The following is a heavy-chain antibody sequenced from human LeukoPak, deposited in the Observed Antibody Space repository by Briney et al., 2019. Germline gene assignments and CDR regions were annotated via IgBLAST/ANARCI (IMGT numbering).Heavy chain of an antibody. CDR1: GFTFSRHW. J-gene: IGHJ4*02. CDR2: IKQDGSEK. D-gene: IGHD1-26*01. Sequence: GGSLRLSCAASGFTFSRHWMSWVRQAPGKGLEWVANIKQDGSEKLYVDSVKGRFTISRDNAKNSLYLQMNSLRGEDSAVYYCARDIGGSYPDYWGQGTLVTVSS. CDR3: ARDIGGSYPDY. V-gene: IGHV3-7*01.